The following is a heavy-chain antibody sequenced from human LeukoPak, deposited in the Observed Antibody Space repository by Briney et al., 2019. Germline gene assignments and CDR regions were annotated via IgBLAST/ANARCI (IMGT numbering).Heavy chain of an antibody. CDR2: INHSGST. D-gene: IGHD3-10*01. CDR1: GVTFSGYY. V-gene: IGHV4-34*08. CDR3: AVGDYYGSGSYPNWFDP. Sequence: AETLCLTCAAYGVTFSGYYWSWIRQPPGKGLEWIGDINHSGSTNYNPSLKRRVTISVDTSKNSFYLKLSSVTAADTAVYYCAVGDYYGSGSYPNWFDPWGQGTLVTVSS. J-gene: IGHJ5*02.